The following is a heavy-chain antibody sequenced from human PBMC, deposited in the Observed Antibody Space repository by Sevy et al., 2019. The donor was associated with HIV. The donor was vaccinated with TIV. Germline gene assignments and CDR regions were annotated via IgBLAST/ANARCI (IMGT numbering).Heavy chain of an antibody. V-gene: IGHV3-11*01. Sequence: GGSLRLSCAASGFIFSAYYMSWIRQPPGKGLEWVSYIRSSASNKFYADSVKGRFTISRDNSKNSLFLQMSSLRAEDTAVYCCGKLPTMAAARDDYWGLGTLVTVSS. CDR3: GKLPTMAAARDDY. CDR2: IRSSASNK. CDR1: GFIFSAYY. J-gene: IGHJ4*02. D-gene: IGHD6-13*01.